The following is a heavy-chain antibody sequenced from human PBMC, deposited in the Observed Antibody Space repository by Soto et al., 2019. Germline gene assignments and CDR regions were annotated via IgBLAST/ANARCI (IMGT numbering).Heavy chain of an antibody. J-gene: IGHJ4*02. CDR3: AARHFWSRPWTDRRLDY. D-gene: IGHD3-3*02. CDR1: RGSFRNYY. CDR2: ISHSGNT. Sequence: PSETLSLTCGVYRGSFRNYYWIWVRQPPEKGLEWFGQISHSGNTSYNPSLTRRVTISVDKSKSHFSLHLTSVTAANTAVYYCAARHFWSRPWTDRRLDYWGQGTLVTVSS. V-gene: IGHV4-34*01.